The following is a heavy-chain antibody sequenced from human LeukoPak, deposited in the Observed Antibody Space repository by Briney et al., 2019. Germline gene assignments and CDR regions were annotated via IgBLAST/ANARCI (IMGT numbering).Heavy chain of an antibody. CDR1: GYSFTSYW. V-gene: IGHV5-51*01. D-gene: IGHD3-22*01. J-gene: IGHJ4*02. CDR3: ARYYYDSSAKSWYFDY. Sequence: GESLKISCKGSGYSFTSYWIGWVRQMPGKGLEWMGITYPGDSDTRYSPSFQGQVTISADKSISTAYLQWSSLKASDTAMYYCARYYYDSSAKSWYFDYRGQGTLVTVSS. CDR2: TYPGDSDT.